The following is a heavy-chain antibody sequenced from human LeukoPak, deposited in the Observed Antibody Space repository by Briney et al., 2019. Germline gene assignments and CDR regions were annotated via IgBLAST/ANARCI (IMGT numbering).Heavy chain of an antibody. V-gene: IGHV7-4-1*02. CDR1: GYTFTSYA. CDR3: ARDPDRRYFDPGPPDY. CDR2: INTNTGNP. Sequence: ASVKVSGKASGYTFTSYAMNWVRQAPGQGLEWMGWINTNTGNPTYAQGFTGRFVFSLDTSVSTAYLQISSLKAEDTAVYYCARDPDRRYFDPGPPDYWGQGTLVTVSS. J-gene: IGHJ4*02. D-gene: IGHD3-9*01.